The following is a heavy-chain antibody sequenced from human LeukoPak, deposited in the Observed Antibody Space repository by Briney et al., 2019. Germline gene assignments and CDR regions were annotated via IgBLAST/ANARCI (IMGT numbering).Heavy chain of an antibody. CDR2: IIPIFGTA. Sequence: ASVKVSCKASGGTFSSYAISRVRQAPGQGLEWMGGIIPIFGTANYAQKFQGRVTITADKSTSTAYMELRSLRSDDTAVYSCAREFLLDSSGIFDPWGQGTLVTVSS. CDR3: AREFLLDSSGIFDP. V-gene: IGHV1-69*06. J-gene: IGHJ5*02. CDR1: GGTFSSYA. D-gene: IGHD6-19*01.